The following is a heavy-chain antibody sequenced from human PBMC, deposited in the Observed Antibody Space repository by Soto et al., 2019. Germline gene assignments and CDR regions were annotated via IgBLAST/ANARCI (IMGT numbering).Heavy chain of an antibody. CDR2: IYYTGST. Sequence: QVQLQESGPGLVKPSETLSLTCTVSGGSFTNAYWSWIRQPPGKGLEWIAYIYYTGSTNYNPSLKRRVTISGDTAKNQFSLRLSSVAAADKGGYYCARAQSIYAGDVWGQGTTVTVSS. D-gene: IGHD3-16*01. V-gene: IGHV4-59*12. CDR1: GGSFTNAY. J-gene: IGHJ6*02. CDR3: ARAQSIYAGDV.